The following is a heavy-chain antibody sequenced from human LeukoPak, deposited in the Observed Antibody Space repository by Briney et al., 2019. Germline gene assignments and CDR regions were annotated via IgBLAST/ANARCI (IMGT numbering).Heavy chain of an antibody. CDR2: ISGSGGST. J-gene: IGHJ6*02. CDR3: ARDFARSMDV. CDR1: GFTFSSYA. Sequence: GGSLRLSCAASGFTFSSYAMSWVRQASGKGLEWVSAISGSGGSTYYADSVKGRFTISRDNSKNTLYLQMNSLRAEDTAVYYCARDFARSMDVWGQGTTVTVSS. V-gene: IGHV3-23*01.